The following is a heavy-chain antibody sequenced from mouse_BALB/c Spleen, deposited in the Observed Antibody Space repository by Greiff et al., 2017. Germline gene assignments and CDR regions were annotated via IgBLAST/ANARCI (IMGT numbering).Heavy chain of an antibody. CDR1: GFNIKDTY. V-gene: IGHV14-3*02. CDR3: ARRGTVERYAMDY. J-gene: IGHJ4*01. CDR2: IDPANGNT. Sequence: VQLQQSGAELVKPGASVKLSCTASGFNIKDTYMHWVKQRPDQGLEWIGRIDPANGNTKYDPKFQGKATITADTSSNTAYLQLSSLTSEDTAVYYCARRGTVERYAMDYWGQGTSVTVSS. D-gene: IGHD1-1*01.